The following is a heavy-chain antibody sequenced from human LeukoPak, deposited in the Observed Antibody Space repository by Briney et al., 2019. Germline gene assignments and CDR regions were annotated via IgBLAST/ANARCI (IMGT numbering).Heavy chain of an antibody. J-gene: IGHJ4*02. Sequence: SETLSLTCTVSGGSVSSGNYYWSWIRQPPGKGLEWIGYIYYSGSTNYNPSLKSRVTISVDTAKNQFSLKLSSVTAADTAVYYCASSIAAADIFDYWGQGTLVTVSS. CDR1: GGSVSSGNYY. D-gene: IGHD6-13*01. V-gene: IGHV4-61*01. CDR3: ASSIAAADIFDY. CDR2: IYYSGST.